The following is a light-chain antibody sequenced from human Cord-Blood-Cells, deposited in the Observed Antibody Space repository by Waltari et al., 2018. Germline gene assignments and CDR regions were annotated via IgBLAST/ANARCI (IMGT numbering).Light chain of an antibody. Sequence: SYELTQPPSVSVSPGQTARITCSGDALPKQYAYWYQQKPGQAPVLVIYKDSERPSGIPERFSGSSSRTTVTLTTSGVQAEDEADYYCQSADSSGTWVFGGGTKLTVL. V-gene: IGLV3-25*03. CDR2: KDS. J-gene: IGLJ3*02. CDR3: QSADSSGTWV. CDR1: ALPKQY.